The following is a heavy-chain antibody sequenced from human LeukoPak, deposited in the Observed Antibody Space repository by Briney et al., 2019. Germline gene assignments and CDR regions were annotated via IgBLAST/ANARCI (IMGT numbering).Heavy chain of an antibody. J-gene: IGHJ6*02. CDR3: ARDWSSKYPYYYGMDV. CDR2: ISYDGSNK. D-gene: IGHD4-11*01. Sequence: PGGSLRLSCAASGFIFSNYAMHWVRQAPGKGLEWVAVISYDGSNKYYADSVKGRFTISGDNSRNTLYLQMNSLTAEDTAVYYCARDWSSKYPYYYGMDVWGQGTTVTVSS. V-gene: IGHV3-30-3*01. CDR1: GFIFSNYA.